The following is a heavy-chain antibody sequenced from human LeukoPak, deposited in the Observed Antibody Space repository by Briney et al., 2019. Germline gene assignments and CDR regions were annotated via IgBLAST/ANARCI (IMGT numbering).Heavy chain of an antibody. D-gene: IGHD6-19*01. CDR1: GFTFDDYG. Sequence: GGSLRLSCAASGFTFDDYGMSWVRQAPGKGLEWVSGINWNGGSTGYADSVKGRFTISRDNAKNSLYLQMNSLRAEDTALYYCARPPTTYSSGWIDAFDIWGRGTMVTVSS. V-gene: IGHV3-20*04. CDR2: INWNGGST. CDR3: ARPPTTYSSGWIDAFDI. J-gene: IGHJ3*02.